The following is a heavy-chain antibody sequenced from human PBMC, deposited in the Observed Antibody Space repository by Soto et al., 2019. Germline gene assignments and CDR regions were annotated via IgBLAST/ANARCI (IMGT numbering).Heavy chain of an antibody. D-gene: IGHD6-6*01. CDR3: ARGRSSVPDRRGIGYYGLDV. Sequence: QVRLQESGPGLVKPSETLSLTCSVSGAALNSGNYYWSWIRQVPGKGLEWIGEINDSGITDSNPSLESRVTISVDMSKNQFSLNLKSVTAADSAVYHCARGRSSVPDRRGIGYYGLDVWGQGTTVTVSS. CDR1: GAALNSGNYY. J-gene: IGHJ6*02. CDR2: INDSGIT. V-gene: IGHV4-61*01.